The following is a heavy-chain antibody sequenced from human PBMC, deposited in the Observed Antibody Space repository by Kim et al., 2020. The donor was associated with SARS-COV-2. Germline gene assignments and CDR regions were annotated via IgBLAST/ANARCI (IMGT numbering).Heavy chain of an antibody. V-gene: IGHV3-74*01. CDR3: ARGHRYSGSYYFYFDL. J-gene: IGHJ2*01. CDR2: INSDGSST. Sequence: GGSLRLSCAASGFTFSSYWMHWVRQAPVKGLVWVSRINSDGSSTSYADSVKGRFTFSRDNAKNTLYLQMNSLRAEDTAVYYCARGHRYSGSYYFYFDLWGRGTLLTVSS. D-gene: IGHD1-26*01. CDR1: GFTFSSYW.